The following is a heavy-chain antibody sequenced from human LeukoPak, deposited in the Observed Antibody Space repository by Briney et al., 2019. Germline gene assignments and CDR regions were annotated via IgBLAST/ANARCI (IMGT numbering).Heavy chain of an antibody. CDR3: ARAGHRSSSWTVWLHAYFDY. Sequence: GGSLRLSCAASGFTFSSYSMNWVRKAPGKGLEWVSSISSSSSYIYYADSVKGRFTISRDNAKNSLYLQMNSLRAEDTAVYYCARAGHRSSSWTVWLHAYFDYWGQGTLVTVSS. CDR2: ISSSSSYI. J-gene: IGHJ4*02. D-gene: IGHD6-13*01. CDR1: GFTFSSYS. V-gene: IGHV3-21*01.